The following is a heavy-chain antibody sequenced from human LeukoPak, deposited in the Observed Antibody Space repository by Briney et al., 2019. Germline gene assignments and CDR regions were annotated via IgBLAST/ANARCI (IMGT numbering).Heavy chain of an antibody. D-gene: IGHD2/OR15-2a*01. CDR3: ARGRWTSSNNNWFDP. CDR2: INTSGST. V-gene: IGHV4-61*02. Sequence: SETLSLTCTVSGGSISSGSYYWSWIRQPAGKGLEWIGRINTSGSTNYNPPLKSRVTISVDTSKNQFSLKLSSVAAADTAVYYCARGRWTSSNNNWFDPWGQGTLVTVSS. J-gene: IGHJ5*02. CDR1: GGSISSGSYY.